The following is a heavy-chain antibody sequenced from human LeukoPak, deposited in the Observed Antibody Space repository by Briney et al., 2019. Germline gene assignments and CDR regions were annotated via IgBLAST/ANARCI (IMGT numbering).Heavy chain of an antibody. CDR3: ARESQYYFSY. CDR2: ISYDGSNK. J-gene: IGHJ4*02. CDR1: GFTYTSYA. D-gene: IGHD6-19*01. V-gene: IGHV3-30-3*01. Sequence: PGRSLRLSCAASGFTYTSYAMHWVRQAPGKGLEWVAVISYDGSNKYYADSVKGRFTISRDNSKNTLYLQMNSLRAEDTAVYYCARESQYYFSYWGQGTLVTVSS.